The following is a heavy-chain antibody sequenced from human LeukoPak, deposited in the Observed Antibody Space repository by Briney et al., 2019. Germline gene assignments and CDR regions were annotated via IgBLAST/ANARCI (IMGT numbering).Heavy chain of an antibody. CDR3: ARGPGSKDIVVVPATIPYDY. V-gene: IGHV1-69*04. J-gene: IGHJ4*02. Sequence: ASVKVSCKASGGTFSSYAISWVRQAPGQGLEWMGRIIPILGIANYAQKFQGRVTITADKSTSTAYMELSSLRSDDTAVYYCARGPGSKDIVVVPATIPYDYWGQGTLVTVSS. D-gene: IGHD2-2*02. CDR1: GGTFSSYA. CDR2: IIPILGIA.